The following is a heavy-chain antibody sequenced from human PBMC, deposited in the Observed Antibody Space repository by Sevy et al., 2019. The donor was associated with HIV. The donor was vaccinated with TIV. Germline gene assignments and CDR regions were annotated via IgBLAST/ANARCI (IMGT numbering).Heavy chain of an antibody. J-gene: IGHJ4*02. Sequence: SETLSLTCTVSGGSISSYYWSWIRQPPGKGLEWIGYIYYSGSTNYNPSLKSRVNISVDTSKNQFSLNLSSVTAADTAVYYCARVGYCGGDCQPYFDYWGQGTLVTVSS. CDR3: ARVGYCGGDCQPYFDY. D-gene: IGHD2-21*02. CDR1: GGSISSYY. V-gene: IGHV4-59*01. CDR2: IYYSGST.